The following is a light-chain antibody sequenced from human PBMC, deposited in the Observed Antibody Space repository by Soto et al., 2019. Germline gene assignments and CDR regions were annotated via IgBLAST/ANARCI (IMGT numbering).Light chain of an antibody. CDR2: EVS. Sequence: QSVLTQPPSASGSPGQSVTISCTGTSSDVGDYNYVSWYQQHPGKAPKLMIYEVSKRPSGVPARFSGSKSGNTASLTVSGLQAEDEADYYCSSYAGSNKNVFGTGTKVTVL. CDR1: SSDVGDYNY. J-gene: IGLJ1*01. V-gene: IGLV2-8*01. CDR3: SSYAGSNKNV.